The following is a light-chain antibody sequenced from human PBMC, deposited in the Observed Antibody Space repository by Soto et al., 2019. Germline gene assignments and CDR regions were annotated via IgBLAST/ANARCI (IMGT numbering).Light chain of an antibody. Sequence: IHRTQSASTLSPLVGDISAVPCRACESISRWMAWYQQKPGKAAKLLIYDAFILASCVPSMFSGSGYVTDFALTIISLQADDFVTYYCQQYCNYPHTFGEGTKVEIK. J-gene: IGKJ2*01. V-gene: IGKV1-5*01. CDR2: DAF. CDR1: ESISRW. CDR3: QQYCNYPHT.